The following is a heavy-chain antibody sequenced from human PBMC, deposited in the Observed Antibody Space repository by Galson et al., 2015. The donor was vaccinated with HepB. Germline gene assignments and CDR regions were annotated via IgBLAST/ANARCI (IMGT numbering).Heavy chain of an antibody. CDR1: GFTSSAYW. V-gene: IGHV3-7*03. J-gene: IGHJ4*02. CDR2: VNLDGSEM. D-gene: IGHD3-16*01. CDR3: AREVMIRTLAHKTPDY. Sequence: SLRLSCAASGFTSSAYWMSWVRQVPGKGLEWVADVNLDGSEMYYADSVKGRFTISRDNAERSVSLHMYSLRAEDTAVYYCAREVMIRTLAHKTPDYWGQGTLVTASS.